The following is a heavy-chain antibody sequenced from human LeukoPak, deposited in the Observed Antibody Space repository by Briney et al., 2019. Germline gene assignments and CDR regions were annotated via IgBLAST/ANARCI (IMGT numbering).Heavy chain of an antibody. CDR3: ASARSDQLRYFDY. Sequence: MPSETLSLTCTVSGGSISSYYWSWIRQPPGKGLEWIGYIYYSGSTNYNPSLKSRVTISVDTSKNQFSLKLSSVTAADTAVYYCASARSDQLRYFDYWGQGTLVTVSS. CDR1: GGSISSYY. V-gene: IGHV4-59*01. CDR2: IYYSGST. J-gene: IGHJ4*02. D-gene: IGHD3-9*01.